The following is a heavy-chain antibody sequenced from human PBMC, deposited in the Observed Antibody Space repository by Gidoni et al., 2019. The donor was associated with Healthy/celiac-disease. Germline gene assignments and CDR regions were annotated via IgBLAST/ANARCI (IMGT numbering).Heavy chain of an antibody. J-gene: IGHJ3*02. CDR2: IIPIFGTA. CDR1: GGTFSSYA. Sequence: QVQLVQSGAEVTKPGSSVKVSCKASGGTFSSYAISWVRQAPGQGLEWMGGIIPIFGTANYAQKFQGRVTITADESTSTAYMELSSLRSEDTAVYYCARGSGWEYGSSTSCFYDAFDIWGQGTMVTVSS. CDR3: ARGSGWEYGSSTSCFYDAFDI. V-gene: IGHV1-69*01. D-gene: IGHD2-2*01.